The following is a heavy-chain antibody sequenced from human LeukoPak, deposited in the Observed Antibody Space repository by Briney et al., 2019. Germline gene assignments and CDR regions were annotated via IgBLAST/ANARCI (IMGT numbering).Heavy chain of an antibody. V-gene: IGHV3-48*01. J-gene: IGHJ4*02. CDR2: ITSSSSAK. Sequence: GGSLRLSCEGSAFILSGHWMNWVRQAPGKGLEWVSYITSSSSAKYYADSVKGRFTISRDNAENSLYLQMNSLRAEDTAVYYCTRDQEGSDYWGQGTLVTVSS. CDR1: AFILSGHW. CDR3: TRDQEGSDY.